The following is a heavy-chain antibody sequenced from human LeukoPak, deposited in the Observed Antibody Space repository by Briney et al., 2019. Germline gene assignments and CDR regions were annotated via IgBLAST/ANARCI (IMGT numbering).Heavy chain of an antibody. CDR1: GFSVSNNY. J-gene: IGHJ3*02. D-gene: IGHD3-10*01. CDR3: ARESRSYYFGSGTYDAFDI. Sequence: PGGSLRLSCAASGFSVSNNYISWVRQAPGKGLEWVSLIYSGGNTYYADSLKDRFTISRDTSTDTVFLQIASLRAGDTAVYYCARESRSYYFGSGTYDAFDIWGQGTMVTVSS. V-gene: IGHV3-66*01. CDR2: IYSGGNT.